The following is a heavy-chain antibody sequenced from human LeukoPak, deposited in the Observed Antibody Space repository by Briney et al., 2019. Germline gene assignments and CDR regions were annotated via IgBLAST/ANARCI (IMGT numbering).Heavy chain of an antibody. CDR1: GYTFTGYY. V-gene: IGHV1-2*02. CDR2: INPNSGGT. Sequence: GASVKVSCKASGYTFTGYYIHWVRQAPGHGLEWMGWINPNSGGTNYAQKFQGRVTMTRDTSITYMELSRLRSDDTAVYYCARAYSGYEAFDYWGQGTLVTVSS. J-gene: IGHJ4*02. D-gene: IGHD5-12*01. CDR3: ARAYSGYEAFDY.